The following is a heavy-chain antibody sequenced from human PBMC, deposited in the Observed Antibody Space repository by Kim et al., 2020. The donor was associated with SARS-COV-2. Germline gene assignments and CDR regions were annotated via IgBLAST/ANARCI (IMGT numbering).Heavy chain of an antibody. CDR1: GFTFDDYA. CDR3: AKDMSSRIAVADN. J-gene: IGHJ4*02. V-gene: IGHV3-9*01. Sequence: GGSLRLSCAASGFTFDDYAMHWVRQAPGKGLEWVSGISWNSGSIGYADSVKGRFTISRDNAKNSLYLQMNSLRAEDTALYYCAKDMSSRIAVADNWGQGTLVTVSS. CDR2: ISWNSGSI. D-gene: IGHD6-19*01.